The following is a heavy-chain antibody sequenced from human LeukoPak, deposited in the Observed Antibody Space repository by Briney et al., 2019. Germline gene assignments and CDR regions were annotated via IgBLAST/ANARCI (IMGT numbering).Heavy chain of an antibody. V-gene: IGHV3-23*01. CDR1: GFTFSSYA. CDR3: ARSGSKNSSSWYDAFDI. D-gene: IGHD6-13*01. CDR2: ISGSGGST. Sequence: GGSLRLSCAASGFTFSSYAMSWVRQAPGKGLEWVSAISGSGGSTYYADSVKGRFTISRDNSKNTLYLQMNSLRAEDTAVYYSARSGSKNSSSWYDAFDIWGQGTMVTVSS. J-gene: IGHJ3*02.